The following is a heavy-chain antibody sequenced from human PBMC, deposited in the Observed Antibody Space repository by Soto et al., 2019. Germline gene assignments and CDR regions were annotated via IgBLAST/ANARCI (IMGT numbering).Heavy chain of an antibody. V-gene: IGHV3-7*03. CDR3: ARPSRDPLSDN. D-gene: IGHD3-10*01. CDR1: GFSFSTSW. Sequence: EVQLVESGGGLVQPGGSLRLSCAASGFSFSTSWVNWVRQTPGKGLEWVANINPEGNSKYYVDSVKGRFTISRDNAKSSLYLQMNSLRADDTALYYCARPSRDPLSDNWGQGTLVTVSS. CDR2: INPEGNSK. J-gene: IGHJ4*02.